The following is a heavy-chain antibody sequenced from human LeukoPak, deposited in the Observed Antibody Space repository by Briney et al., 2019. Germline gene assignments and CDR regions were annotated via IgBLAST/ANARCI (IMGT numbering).Heavy chain of an antibody. D-gene: IGHD2-21*01. Sequence: PGRSLRLSCAASGFTFDDYAMHWVRQAPGKGLEWVSGISWNSGSIGYADSVKGRFTISRDNAKNSLYLQMNSLRAEDTALYCCAKDGRSRGKEVWWSGYYYYGMDVWGQGTTVTVSS. CDR2: ISWNSGSI. CDR1: GFTFDDYA. J-gene: IGHJ6*02. CDR3: AKDGRSRGKEVWWSGYYYYGMDV. V-gene: IGHV3-9*01.